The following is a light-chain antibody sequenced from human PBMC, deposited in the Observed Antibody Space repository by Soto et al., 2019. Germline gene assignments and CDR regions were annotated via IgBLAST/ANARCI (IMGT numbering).Light chain of an antibody. J-gene: IGKJ5*01. Sequence: EIVLTRSPGTLSLSPGERATLSCRASQSVSSYLAWYQQKPGQAPRLLIFDASNRATGIPARFSGSVSATDGTITISSLEKEDGSVYYCQHRSIWPVSFGQGTRLEIK. CDR3: QHRSIWPVS. CDR2: DAS. CDR1: QSVSSY. V-gene: IGKV3-11*01.